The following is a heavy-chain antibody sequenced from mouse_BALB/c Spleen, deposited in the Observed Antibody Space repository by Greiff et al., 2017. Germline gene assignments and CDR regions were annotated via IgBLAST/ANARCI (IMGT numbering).Heavy chain of an antibody. CDR1: GYSFTSYW. CDR3: ARYYYGSAWFAY. D-gene: IGHD1-1*01. J-gene: IGHJ3*01. CDR2: IDPSDSET. Sequence: VQLVESGPQLVRPGASVKISCKASGYSFTSYWMHWVKQRPGQGLEWIGMIDPSDSETRLNQKFKDKATLTVDKSSSTAYMQLSSPTSEDSAVYYCARYYYGSAWFAYWGQGTLVTVSA. V-gene: IGHV1S126*01.